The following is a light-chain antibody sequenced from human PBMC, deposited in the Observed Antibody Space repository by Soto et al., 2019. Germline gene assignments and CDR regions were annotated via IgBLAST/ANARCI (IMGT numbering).Light chain of an antibody. J-gene: IGKJ3*01. CDR1: QSVSSY. CDR2: DAS. Sequence: EIVLTQSPATLSLSPGEKATLSCRASQSVSSYLAWYQQKPGQAPRLLIYDASNRATGIPARFSGSGSGTDLTLTISSLEPEDFAVDYCQQRSNWPGFTFGPGTKVDIK. CDR3: QQRSNWPGFT. V-gene: IGKV3-11*01.